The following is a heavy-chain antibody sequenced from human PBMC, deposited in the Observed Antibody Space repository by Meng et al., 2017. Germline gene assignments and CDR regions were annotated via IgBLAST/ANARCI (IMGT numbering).Heavy chain of an antibody. CDR2: ISSSSSYI. D-gene: IGHD4-17*01. CDR1: GFTFSSYS. V-gene: IGHV3-21*04. J-gene: IGHJ4*02. CDR3: ARDHCDYGVRYFDY. Sequence: GESLKISCAASGFTFSSYSMNWVRQAPGKGLEWVSSISSSSSYIYYADSVKGRFTISRDNSKNTLYLQMNSLRAEDTAVYYCARDHCDYGVRYFDYWGQGTLVTVSS.